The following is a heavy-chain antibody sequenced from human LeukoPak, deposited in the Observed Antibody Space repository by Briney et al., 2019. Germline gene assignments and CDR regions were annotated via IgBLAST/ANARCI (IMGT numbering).Heavy chain of an antibody. Sequence: MGWINPNDGVTNFAQKFQGRVTMTRETSISTAYMELTSLRSDDTAVYYCVRGLTETTGEDWWGQGTLVTVSS. CDR2: INPNDGVT. V-gene: IGHV1-2*02. CDR3: VRGLTETTGEDW. J-gene: IGHJ4*02. D-gene: IGHD1-7*01.